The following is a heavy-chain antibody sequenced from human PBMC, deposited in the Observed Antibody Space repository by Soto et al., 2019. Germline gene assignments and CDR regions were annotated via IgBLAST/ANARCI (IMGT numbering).Heavy chain of an antibody. D-gene: IGHD2-15*01. Sequence: SETLSLTCTVSGDSISSDYYHWTWIRQPPGKGLEWIGEINHSGSTNYNPSLKSRVTISVDTSKNQFSLKLSSVTAADTAVYYCASGVCSGGSCYQRRNMDVWGKGTTVTVSS. V-gene: IGHV4-34*01. J-gene: IGHJ6*03. CDR1: GDSISSDYYH. CDR3: ASGVCSGGSCYQRRNMDV. CDR2: INHSGST.